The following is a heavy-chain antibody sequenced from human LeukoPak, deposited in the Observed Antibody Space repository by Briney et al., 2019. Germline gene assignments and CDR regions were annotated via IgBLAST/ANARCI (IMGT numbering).Heavy chain of an antibody. CDR3: ARSGILTGYRNAFDI. V-gene: IGHV4-4*07. D-gene: IGHD3-9*01. CDR1: GGSISSYY. CDR2: IYTSGST. J-gene: IGHJ3*02. Sequence: SETLSLTCTVSGGSISSYYWSWIRQPAGKGLEWIGRIYTSGSTNYNPSLKSRVTLSVDTSKNQFSLKLSSVTAADTAVYYCARSGILTGYRNAFDIWGQGTMVTVSS.